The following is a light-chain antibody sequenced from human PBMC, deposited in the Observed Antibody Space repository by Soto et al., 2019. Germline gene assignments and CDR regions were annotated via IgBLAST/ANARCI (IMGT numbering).Light chain of an antibody. CDR3: SAFTGSSYV. V-gene: IGLV2-14*01. Sequence: QSALTQPASVSGSPGQSIAISCTGTSSDVGGNKYVSWYQQNPGKAPKLMICDVSNRPSGVSNRFSGSKSGNTASLTISGLQAEDEADYYCSAFTGSSYVFVTGTKVTVL. J-gene: IGLJ1*01. CDR2: DVS. CDR1: SSDVGGNKY.